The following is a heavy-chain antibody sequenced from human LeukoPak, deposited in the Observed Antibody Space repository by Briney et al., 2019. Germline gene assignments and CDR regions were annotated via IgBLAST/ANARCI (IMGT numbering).Heavy chain of an antibody. D-gene: IGHD5-24*01. CDR1: EFTFSSYA. V-gene: IGHV3-23*01. CDR2: ISGSGGST. J-gene: IGHJ6*02. Sequence: GGSLRLSCAASEFTFSSYAMSWVRQAPGKGLEWVSVISGSGGSTYYADSVKGRFTISRDNSKNTLYLQMNSLRAEDTAVYYCAKDLSRAPLGYGMDVWGQGTTVTVSS. CDR3: AKDLSRAPLGYGMDV.